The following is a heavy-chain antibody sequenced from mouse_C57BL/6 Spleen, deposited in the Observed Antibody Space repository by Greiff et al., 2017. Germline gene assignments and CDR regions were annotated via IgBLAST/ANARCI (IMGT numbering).Heavy chain of an antibody. Sequence: QVQLKQPGAELVKPGASVKLSCKASGYTFTSYWMHWVKQRPGRGLEWIGRIDPNSGGTKYNEKFKSKATLTVDKPSSTAYMQLSSLTSEDSAVYYWARSYYSNYWYFDVWGTGTTVTVSS. CDR2: IDPNSGGT. CDR3: ARSYYSNYWYFDV. V-gene: IGHV1-72*01. CDR1: GYTFTSYW. D-gene: IGHD2-5*01. J-gene: IGHJ1*03.